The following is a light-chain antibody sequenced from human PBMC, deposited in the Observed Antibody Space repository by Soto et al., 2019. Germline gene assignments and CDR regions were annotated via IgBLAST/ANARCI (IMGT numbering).Light chain of an antibody. CDR1: SSNIGAGYD. V-gene: IGLV1-40*01. J-gene: IGLJ2*01. Sequence: QSVLTQPPSVSGAPGQRVTISCTGRSSNIGAGYDVHWYQQLPGTAPKLLIYGNSNRPSGVPDRFSGSKSGTSAALAITGLQAEDEADYYCQSYDSSLNGVVFGVATKLTVL. CDR3: QSYDSSLNGVV. CDR2: GNS.